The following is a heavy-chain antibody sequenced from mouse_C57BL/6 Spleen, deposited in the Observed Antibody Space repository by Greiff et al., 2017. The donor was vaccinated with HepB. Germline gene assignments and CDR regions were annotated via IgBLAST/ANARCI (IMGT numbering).Heavy chain of an antibody. D-gene: IGHD2-4*01. J-gene: IGHJ4*01. CDR3: AKNSIYDYDGGGYAMDY. CDR2: IWRGGST. CDR1: GFSLTSYG. V-gene: IGHV2-5*01. Sequence: QVQLQQSGPGLVQPSQSLSITCTVSGFSLTSYGVHWVRQSTGKGLEWLGVIWRGGSTDYNAAFMSRLSITKDNSKSQVFFKMNSLQADDTAIYYCAKNSIYDYDGGGYAMDYWGQGTSVTVSS.